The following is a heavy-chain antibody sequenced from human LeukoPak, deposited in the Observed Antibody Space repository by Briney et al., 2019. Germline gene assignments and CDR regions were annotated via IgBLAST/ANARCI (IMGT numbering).Heavy chain of an antibody. J-gene: IGHJ5*02. CDR2: INWNGAWT. Sequence: GGSLRLSCAAPGFKFDDYGRSWVRQAPGKGLERDCDINWNGAWTAYADSVNGRFTISRDNAKNSLNLQMNSLRAEDTALYYCAGYYYDSSRGFDLWGQGTLVTVSA. CDR3: AGYYYDSSRGFDL. V-gene: IGHV3-20*04. CDR1: GFKFDDYG. D-gene: IGHD3-22*01.